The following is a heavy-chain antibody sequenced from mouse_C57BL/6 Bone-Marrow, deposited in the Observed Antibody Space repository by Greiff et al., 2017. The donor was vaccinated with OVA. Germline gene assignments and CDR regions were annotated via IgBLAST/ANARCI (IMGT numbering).Heavy chain of an antibody. V-gene: IGHV5-6*01. J-gene: IGHJ3*01. D-gene: IGHD2-2*01. Sequence: EVQVVESGGDLVKPGGSLKLSCAASGFTFSSYGMSWVRQTPDKRLEWVATISSGGSYTYYPDSVKGRFTISRDNAKNTLYLQMSSLKSEDTAMYYCARWLSWVAYWGQGTLVTVSA. CDR2: ISSGGSYT. CDR1: GFTFSSYG. CDR3: ARWLSWVAY.